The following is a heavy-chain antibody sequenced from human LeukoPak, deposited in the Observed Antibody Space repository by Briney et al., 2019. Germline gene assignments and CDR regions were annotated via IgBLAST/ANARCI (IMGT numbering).Heavy chain of an antibody. CDR1: GFTFSGYG. CDR2: ISYDGSNK. CDR3: AREEDWLLYPFDY. D-gene: IGHD3/OR15-3a*01. V-gene: IGHV3-30*19. J-gene: IGHJ4*02. Sequence: PGGSLTLSCVASGFTFSGYGMHWVRQAPGKGLEWVAVISYDGSNKYYADSVKGRFTISRDNSKNTLYLQMNSLRAEDTAVYYCAREEDWLLYPFDYWGQGTLVTVSS.